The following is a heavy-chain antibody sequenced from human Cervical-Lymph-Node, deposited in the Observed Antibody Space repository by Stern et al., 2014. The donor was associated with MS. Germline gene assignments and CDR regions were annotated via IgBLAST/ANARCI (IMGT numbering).Heavy chain of an antibody. Sequence: QLQLQESGPGLVKPSETLSLRCTVSGGSISSGSFYWGWIRQPPGKGLEWVGTVYTCGTPYYTLSLKSRVTISVDTSKTQFPLTLSSVTAADTAVYYCARLEYTTSYYSHYFDYWGQGTLVTVSS. V-gene: IGHV4-39*01. J-gene: IGHJ4*02. CDR3: ARLEYTTSYYSHYFDY. D-gene: IGHD1-26*01. CDR2: VYTCGTP. CDR1: GGSISSGSFY.